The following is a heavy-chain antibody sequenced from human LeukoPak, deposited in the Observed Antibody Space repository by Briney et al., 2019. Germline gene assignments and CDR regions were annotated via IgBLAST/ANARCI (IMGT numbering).Heavy chain of an antibody. CDR3: ARDKYSSNWGRNWFDP. CDR1: GFTFSRYW. Sequence: PGGSLRLSCAASGFTFSRYWMHWVRQAPGRGLTWVSRINSDGFSTTYADSVRGRFTISRDNAKNSLYLQMNSLTAEDTALYYCARDKYSSNWGRNWFDPWGQGTLVTVSS. CDR2: INSDGFST. V-gene: IGHV3-74*03. D-gene: IGHD6-13*01. J-gene: IGHJ5*02.